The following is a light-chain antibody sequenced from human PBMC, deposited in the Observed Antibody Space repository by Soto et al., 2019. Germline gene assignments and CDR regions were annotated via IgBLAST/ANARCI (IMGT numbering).Light chain of an antibody. J-gene: IGKJ1*01. V-gene: IGKV3-11*01. Sequence: IVLTQSPATLSLSPWERATLSCRASQSASSYLAWYQQKPGQAPRLLIYDASSRATGIPDRFSGSGSGTDFSLIIGRLEPEDFAVYICQQYGASPWTFGQGTKVDIK. CDR1: QSASSY. CDR2: DAS. CDR3: QQYGASPWT.